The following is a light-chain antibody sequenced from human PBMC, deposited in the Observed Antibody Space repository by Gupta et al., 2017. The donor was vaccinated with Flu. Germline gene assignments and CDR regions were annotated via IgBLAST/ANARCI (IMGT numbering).Light chain of an antibody. CDR3: QQSDTTPIT. CDR1: QSIRNY. Sequence: PSSLSASRGDRVTITCRASQSIRNYVNWYQQQPGKAPRLLIYAASSLRSGVSSRFSGSGSGTDFTLTINRLQPEDYASYDGQQSDTTPITLGQGTRLEIK. V-gene: IGKV1-39*01. J-gene: IGKJ5*01. CDR2: AAS.